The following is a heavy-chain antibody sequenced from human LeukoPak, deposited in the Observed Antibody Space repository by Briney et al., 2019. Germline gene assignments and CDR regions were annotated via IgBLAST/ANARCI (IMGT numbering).Heavy chain of an antibody. V-gene: IGHV4-34*01. CDR2: INHSGST. CDR3: ARRPIGTPLDY. Sequence: ASETLSLTCAVYGGSFSGYYWSWIRQPPGKGLEWIGEINHSGSTNYNPSLKSRVTISVDTSKNQFSLKLSSVTAADTAVYYCARRPIGTPLDYWGQGTLVTVSS. D-gene: IGHD6-6*01. J-gene: IGHJ4*02. CDR1: GGSFSGYY.